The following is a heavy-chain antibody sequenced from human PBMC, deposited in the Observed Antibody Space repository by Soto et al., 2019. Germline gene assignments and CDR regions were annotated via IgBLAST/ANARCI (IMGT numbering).Heavy chain of an antibody. V-gene: IGHV4-59*01. CDR1: GGSISSYY. Sequence: QVQLQESGPGLVKPSETLSLMCTVSGGSISSYYWSWIRQPPGKGLEWIGYIYYSGSTNYNPSLKSLVTISVDTSKNQFSLKLSSVTAADTAVYYCARERRDGYKHYFDYWGQGTLVTVSS. CDR3: ARERRDGYKHYFDY. CDR2: IYYSGST. J-gene: IGHJ4*02. D-gene: IGHD5-12*01.